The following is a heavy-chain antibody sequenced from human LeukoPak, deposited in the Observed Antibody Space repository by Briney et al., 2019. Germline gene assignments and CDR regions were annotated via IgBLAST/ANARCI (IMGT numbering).Heavy chain of an antibody. Sequence: ASVKVSCKPSGGTFGSYAISWVRQAPGQGLEWVGGIIPLFGAPLYSQKFQGRVTITADERTSTVYMDLSSLRSDDTAVYYCARDEEKAAGSLWGQGTPVIVSS. J-gene: IGHJ4*02. V-gene: IGHV1-69*01. D-gene: IGHD6-13*01. CDR1: GGTFGSYA. CDR2: IIPLFGAP. CDR3: ARDEEKAAGSL.